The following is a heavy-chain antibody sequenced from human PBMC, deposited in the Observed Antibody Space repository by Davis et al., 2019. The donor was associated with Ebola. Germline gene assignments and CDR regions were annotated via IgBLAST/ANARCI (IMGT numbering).Heavy chain of an antibody. V-gene: IGHV3-53*01. Sequence: GESLKISCAASGFTVSSNYMSWVRQAPGKGLEWVSVIYSGGSTYYADSVKGRFTISRDNSKNTLYLQMNSLRAEDTAVYYCASQLPGNYWGQGTLVTVSS. CDR1: GFTVSSNY. CDR2: IYSGGST. D-gene: IGHD2-2*01. CDR3: ASQLPGNY. J-gene: IGHJ4*02.